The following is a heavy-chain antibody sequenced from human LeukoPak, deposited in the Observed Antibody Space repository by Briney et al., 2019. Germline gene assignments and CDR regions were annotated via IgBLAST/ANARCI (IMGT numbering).Heavy chain of an antibody. Sequence: PGRSLRLSCAASGFTSSSYWMSWVRQAPGKGLEWVANIKQDGSEKYYVDSVKGRFTISRDNAKNSLYLQMNSLRAEDTAVYDCARDKGYSSTWDLLWGRGTRVTVSS. CDR3: ARDKGYSSTWDLL. V-gene: IGHV3-7*01. CDR1: GFTSSSYW. D-gene: IGHD6-13*01. CDR2: IKQDGSEK. J-gene: IGHJ4*02.